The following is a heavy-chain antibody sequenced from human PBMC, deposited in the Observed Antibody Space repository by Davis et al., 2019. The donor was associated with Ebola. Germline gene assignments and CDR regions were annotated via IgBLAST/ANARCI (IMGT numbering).Heavy chain of an antibody. J-gene: IGHJ4*02. CDR3: ARDISYIAFDS. V-gene: IGHV3-20*04. CDR1: GFTFHGHG. D-gene: IGHD3-9*01. CDR2: FNWNGAIT. Sequence: GGSLRLSCAASGFTFHGHGMNWVRQAPGKGLEWVSGFNWNGAITGYADSVKGRFTISRDNAKNSLYLQINSLRVEDTAFYYCARDISYIAFDSWGQGTLVTVSS.